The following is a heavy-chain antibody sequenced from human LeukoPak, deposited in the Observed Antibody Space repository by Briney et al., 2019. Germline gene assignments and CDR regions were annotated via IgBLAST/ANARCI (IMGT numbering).Heavy chain of an antibody. CDR3: ARGQPKIDSSGFDY. Sequence: PSETLSLTCTVSGGSISSYYWSWIRQPPGKGLEWIGYIYYSGGTNYNPSLKSRVTISVDTSKNQFSLKLSSVTAADTAVYYCARGQPKIDSSGFDYWGQGTLVTVSS. CDR1: GGSISSYY. D-gene: IGHD3-22*01. CDR2: IYYSGGT. J-gene: IGHJ4*02. V-gene: IGHV4-59*08.